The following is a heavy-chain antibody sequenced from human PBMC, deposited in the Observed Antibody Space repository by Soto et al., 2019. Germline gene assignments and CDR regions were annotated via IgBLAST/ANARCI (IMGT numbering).Heavy chain of an antibody. CDR3: AKIYCVGGSCYWFFDL. CDR2: VSYDGGSK. Sequence: QVQLVESGGGVVQPGRSLRLACAASGVTFSTHGMHWVRQAPGKGLELVAVVSYDGGSKYYADSVKGRFTASRDNSKNPLYLEMNSLRTEDTAVYYCAKIYCVGGSCYWFFDLWGRGTLVTVSS. V-gene: IGHV3-30*18. J-gene: IGHJ2*01. D-gene: IGHD2-15*01. CDR1: GVTFSTHG.